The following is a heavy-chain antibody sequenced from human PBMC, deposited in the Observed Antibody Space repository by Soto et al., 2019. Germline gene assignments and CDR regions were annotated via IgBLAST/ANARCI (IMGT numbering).Heavy chain of an antibody. V-gene: IGHV4-59*01. CDR3: ASWYSNWFDP. Sequence: SETLSLTCSVSGGSITSDWWSWIRQPPGKGLEWIGYIYYSASNNYNPILKSRVTMSVDTSQNQVSLKLNSVTAADTAVYYCASWYSNWFDPWGQGVLVTVSS. D-gene: IGHD6-13*01. J-gene: IGHJ5*02. CDR2: IYYSASN. CDR1: GGSITSDW.